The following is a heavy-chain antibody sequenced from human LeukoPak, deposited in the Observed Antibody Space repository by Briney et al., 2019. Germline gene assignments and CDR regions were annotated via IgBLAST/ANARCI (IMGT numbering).Heavy chain of an antibody. D-gene: IGHD6-19*01. J-gene: IGHJ4*01. CDR1: GFTFSTYA. Sequence: GGSLRLSCAASGFTFSTYAMSWVRQAPGKGLEWVSTLSGSGITTYYADSVKGRFTISRDNSKNTLYLQMNSLRAEDTAVYYCAKGIYSSGWSCFDYWGHGTLVTVSS. CDR3: AKGIYSSGWSCFDY. CDR2: LSGSGITT. V-gene: IGHV3-23*01.